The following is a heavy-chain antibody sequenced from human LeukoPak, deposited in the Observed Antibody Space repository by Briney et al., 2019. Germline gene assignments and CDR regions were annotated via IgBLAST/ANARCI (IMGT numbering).Heavy chain of an antibody. CDR2: ISNSSRYL. CDR1: GFTFSSYS. D-gene: IGHD2-21*02. V-gene: IGHV3-21*01. Sequence: GSLRLSPAASGFTFSSYSMNWVRQAPGQGLEWVSSISNSSRYLYYADSVKGRFTISRDNATNSLYLQMNSLRAEDTAVYYCARGAYCGGDCSFYYYYYMDVWGKGTTVTVSS. J-gene: IGHJ6*03. CDR3: ARGAYCGGDCSFYYYYYMDV.